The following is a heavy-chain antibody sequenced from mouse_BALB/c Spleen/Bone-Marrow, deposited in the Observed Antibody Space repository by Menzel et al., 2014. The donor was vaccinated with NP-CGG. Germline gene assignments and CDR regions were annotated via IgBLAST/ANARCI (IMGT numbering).Heavy chain of an antibody. Sequence: EVKLMESGPELVKPGASVKISCKASGYTFTDYNMHWVKQSHGKSLEWIGYIYPYNGGTGYNQKFKSKATLTVDNSPSTAYMELRSLTSEDSAVYYCARLGRDYWGQGTTLTVSS. CDR3: ARLGRDY. J-gene: IGHJ2*01. V-gene: IGHV1S29*02. CDR1: GYTFTDYN. D-gene: IGHD4-1*01. CDR2: IYPYNGGT.